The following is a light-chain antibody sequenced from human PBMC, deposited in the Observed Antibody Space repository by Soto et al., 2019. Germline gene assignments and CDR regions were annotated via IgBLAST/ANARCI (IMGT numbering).Light chain of an antibody. CDR1: RSDVGGYNY. CDR3: CSYAGSYTYV. V-gene: IGLV2-11*01. Sequence: QSALTQPRSVSGSPGQSVTISCTGARSDVGGYNYVSWYQQHPGKAPKLMIYDVNNRPSGVPDRFSGSKSGNTASLTISGLQAEDEADYYCCSYAGSYTYVFGTGTKLTVL. J-gene: IGLJ1*01. CDR2: DVN.